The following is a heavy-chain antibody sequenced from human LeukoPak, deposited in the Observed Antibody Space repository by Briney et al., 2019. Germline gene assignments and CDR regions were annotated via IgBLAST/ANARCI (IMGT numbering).Heavy chain of an antibody. Sequence: ASVKVSCKASGYTFTGYYMHWVRQAPGQGLEWMGWINPNSGGTNYAQKFQGRVTMTRDTSISTAYMELSRLRSEDTAVYYCARDPAPHWERRYYFDYWGQGTLVTVSS. D-gene: IGHD7-27*01. V-gene: IGHV1-2*02. J-gene: IGHJ4*02. CDR2: INPNSGGT. CDR3: ARDPAPHWERRYYFDY. CDR1: GYTFTGYY.